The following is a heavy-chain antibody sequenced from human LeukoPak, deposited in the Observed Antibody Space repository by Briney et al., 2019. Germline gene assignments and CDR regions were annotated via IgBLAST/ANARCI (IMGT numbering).Heavy chain of an antibody. CDR1: GGSIRGYY. Sequence: SETLSLTCNVSGGSIRGYYWSWIRQPPGKGLEWIGYIYSSGSTNYNPSLKSRVTMSVDTFKNQFSLKVSSVTAADTAVYYCAGHKRQQLSWWFDPWGQGTLVTVSS. J-gene: IGHJ5*02. D-gene: IGHD6-13*01. V-gene: IGHV4-59*08. CDR3: AGHKRQQLSWWFDP. CDR2: IYSSGST.